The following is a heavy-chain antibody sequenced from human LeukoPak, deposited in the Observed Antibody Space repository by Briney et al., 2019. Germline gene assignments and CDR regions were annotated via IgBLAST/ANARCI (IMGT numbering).Heavy chain of an antibody. CDR2: IRGKAYGGTT. V-gene: IGHV3-49*04. J-gene: IGHJ4*02. Sequence: GGSLRLSCTASGFTFGDYAMSWVRQAPGKGLEWVGFIRGKAYGGTTEYAASVKGRFTISRDDSKSIAYLQMNSLKTEDTAVYYCTRGLYYDFWSGYYVDWGQGTLVTVSS. CDR3: TRGLYYDFWSGYYVD. D-gene: IGHD3-3*01. CDR1: GFTFGDYA.